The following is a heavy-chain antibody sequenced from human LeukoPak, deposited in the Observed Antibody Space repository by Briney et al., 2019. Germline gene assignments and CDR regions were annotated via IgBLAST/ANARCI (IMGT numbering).Heavy chain of an antibody. D-gene: IGHD1-1*01. Sequence: PGGSLRLSCAASGFTFSDYYMSWIRQAPGKGLEWVSYISSRTSDTNYVDSVKGRFTISRDDAKNSLYLQMNSLRAEDTAVYYCTRVGSSGSVDYWGQGTLVTVSS. J-gene: IGHJ4*02. CDR2: ISSRTSDT. CDR3: TRVGSSGSVDY. V-gene: IGHV3-11*06. CDR1: GFTFSDYY.